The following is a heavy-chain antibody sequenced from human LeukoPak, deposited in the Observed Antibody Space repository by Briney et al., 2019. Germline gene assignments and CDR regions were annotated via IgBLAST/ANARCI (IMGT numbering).Heavy chain of an antibody. CDR3: AREGPIAAYYYYYGMDV. D-gene: IGHD6-13*01. J-gene: IGHJ6*02. CDR2: INPNSGGT. V-gene: IGHV1-2*02. Sequence: ASVKVSCKAPGYTFTGYYMHWVRQAPGQGLEWMGWINPNSGGTNYAQKFQGRVTMTRDTSISTAYMELSRLRSDDTAVYYCAREGPIAAYYYYYGMDVWGQGTTVTVSS. CDR1: GYTFTGYY.